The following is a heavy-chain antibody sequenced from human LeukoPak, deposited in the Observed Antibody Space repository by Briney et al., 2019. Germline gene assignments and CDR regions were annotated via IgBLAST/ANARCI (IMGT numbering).Heavy chain of an antibody. J-gene: IGHJ4*02. V-gene: IGHV3-30*02. CDR3: AKDFIVSPDYYDRTSFDY. D-gene: IGHD3-22*01. CDR2: IRYDGSNK. Sequence: HPGGSLRLSCAASGSTFSSYGMHWVRQAPGKGLEWVAFIRYDGSNKYYADSVKGRFTISRDNSKNTLYLQMNSLRAEDTAVYYCAKDFIVSPDYYDRTSFDYWGQGTLVTVSS. CDR1: GSTFSSYG.